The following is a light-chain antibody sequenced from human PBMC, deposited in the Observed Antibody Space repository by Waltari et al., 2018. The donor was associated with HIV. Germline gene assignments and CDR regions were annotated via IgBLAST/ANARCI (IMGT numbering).Light chain of an antibody. CDR2: LGS. CDR3: MQAQHTPYT. CDR1: QRLLHVGGHIY. Sequence: VMTPSPLSLPFPSGKPAPLSCRSRQRLLHVGGHIYLDWYLQRPGQAPQLLVYLGSSRASGVPDRFSGSGSGTEFTLEISRVEAEDVGVYYCMQAQHTPYTFGQGTKLEIK. V-gene: IGKV2-28*01. J-gene: IGKJ2*01.